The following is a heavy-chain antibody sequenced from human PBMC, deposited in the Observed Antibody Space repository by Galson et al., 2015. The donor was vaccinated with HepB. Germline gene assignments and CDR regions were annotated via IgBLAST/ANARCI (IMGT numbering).Heavy chain of an antibody. V-gene: IGHV3-48*02. CDR2: ISTNGATI. J-gene: IGHJ4*02. D-gene: IGHD3-3*01. CDR1: GFTFSAYT. Sequence: SLRLSCAASGFTFSAYTMNWVRRAPGKGLESIAYISTNGATIYYADSVKGRFTVSRDNARNSLYLQMNSLRDEDTAVYYCARGEAYYNFWSGSHFDHWGQGTLVTVSS. CDR3: ARGEAYYNFWSGSHFDH.